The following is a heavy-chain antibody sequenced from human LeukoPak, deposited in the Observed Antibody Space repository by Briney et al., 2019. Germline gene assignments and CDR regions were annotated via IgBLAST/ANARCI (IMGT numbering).Heavy chain of an antibody. CDR2: IHAGGGST. CDR3: ARDQYYDFWSGYFQITLGATTTHTGDNWFDP. V-gene: IGHV3-23*01. J-gene: IGHJ5*02. D-gene: IGHD3-3*01. Sequence: PGGSLRLSCAASGFTFTDHAMSWVRQTPDKGLEWVSSIHAGGGSTLYADSMKGRFTISRDNSKNTLFLQMNSLRAEDTAVYYCARDQYYDFWSGYFQITLGATTTHTGDNWFDPWGQGTLVTVSS. CDR1: GFTFTDHA.